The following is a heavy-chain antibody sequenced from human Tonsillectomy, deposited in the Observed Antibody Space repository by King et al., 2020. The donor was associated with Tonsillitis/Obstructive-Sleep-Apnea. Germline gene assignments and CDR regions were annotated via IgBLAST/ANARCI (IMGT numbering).Heavy chain of an antibody. CDR3: ARGVYYYGSGSYYAYYFDY. V-gene: IGHV3-13*04. D-gene: IGHD3-10*01. CDR1: GFTFSSYD. CDR2: IGTAGDT. Sequence: VQLVESGGGLVQPGGSLRLSCAASGFTFSSYDMHWVRQATGKGLEWVSAIGTAGDTYYPGSVKGRFTISRENAKNSLYLQMNSLRAGDTSVYYCARGVYYYGSGSYYAYYFDYWGQGPLVTVSS. J-gene: IGHJ4*02.